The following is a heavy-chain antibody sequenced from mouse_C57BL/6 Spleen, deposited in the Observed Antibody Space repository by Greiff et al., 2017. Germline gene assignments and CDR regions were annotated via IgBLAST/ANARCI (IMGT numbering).Heavy chain of an antibody. CDR1: GFSLTSYG. J-gene: IGHJ1*03. CDR3: ARNEGTGAWYFDV. CDR2: IWSGGST. V-gene: IGHV2-2*01. D-gene: IGHD4-1*01. Sequence: QVQLQQSGPGLVQPSQSLSITCTVSGFSLTSYGVHWVRQSPGKGLEWLGVIWSGGSTDYNAAFISRLSISKDNSKSQVFFKMNSLQADDTAIYYCARNEGTGAWYFDVWGTGTTVTVSS.